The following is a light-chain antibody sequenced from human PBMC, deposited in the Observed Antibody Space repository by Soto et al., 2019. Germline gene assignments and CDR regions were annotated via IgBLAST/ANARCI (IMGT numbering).Light chain of an antibody. J-gene: IGKJ1*01. CDR2: HTS. CDR1: QSVSSY. V-gene: IGKV3-11*01. Sequence: EVVLTQSPGTLSLSPGERATLSCRASQSVSSYLAWYQQKPGQAPRLLIYHTSNRATGMPATFSGSGSGTDFTLTISSLEPEDFAVYYCHQRQSWPRTFGQGTKV. CDR3: HQRQSWPRT.